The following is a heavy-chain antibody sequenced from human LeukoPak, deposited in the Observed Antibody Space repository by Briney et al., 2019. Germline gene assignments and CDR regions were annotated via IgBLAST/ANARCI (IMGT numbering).Heavy chain of an antibody. CDR1: GYTLTNYY. CDR3: ARGHTIGVARGVMFDP. D-gene: IGHD3-10*01. V-gene: IGHV1-46*01. J-gene: IGHJ5*02. Sequence: ASVKVSCKASGYTLTNYYMHWVRQAPGQGLEWMGLINTSGGSTAYAQKFQGRVSMTRDTSTGTVFMELTNPRSEDTAVYSCARGHTIGVARGVMFDPWGQGTLVTVSS. CDR2: INTSGGST.